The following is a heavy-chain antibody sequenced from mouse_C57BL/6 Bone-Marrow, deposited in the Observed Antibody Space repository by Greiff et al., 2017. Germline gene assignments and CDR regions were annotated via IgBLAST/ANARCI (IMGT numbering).Heavy chain of an antibody. CDR2: IDPNRGGT. J-gene: IGHJ2*01. D-gene: IGHD1-1*01. CDR1: GYTFTSYW. Sequence: QVQLQQPGAELVKPGASVKLSCKASGYTFTSYWMHWVKQRPGRGLEWLGRIDPNRGGTKYNEKFKSKATLTVDTPSSTAYMQLSRLTSEDSAVYYCSVSSQRYFDYWGQGTTLTVSS. CDR3: SVSSQRYFDY. V-gene: IGHV1-72*01.